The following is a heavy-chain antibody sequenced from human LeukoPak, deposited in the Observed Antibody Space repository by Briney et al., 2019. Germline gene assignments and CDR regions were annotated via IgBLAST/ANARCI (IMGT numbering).Heavy chain of an antibody. D-gene: IGHD6-19*01. V-gene: IGHV4-31*03. J-gene: IGHJ4*02. CDR1: GGSISSGGYY. CDR2: IYYSGST. Sequence: KPSQTLSLTYTVSGGSISSGGYYWSWIRQHPGKGLEWIGYIYYSGSTYYNPSLKSRVTISVDTSKNQFSLKLSSVTAADTAVYYCARSSVAGTLGFDYWGQGTLVTVSS. CDR3: ARSSVAGTLGFDY.